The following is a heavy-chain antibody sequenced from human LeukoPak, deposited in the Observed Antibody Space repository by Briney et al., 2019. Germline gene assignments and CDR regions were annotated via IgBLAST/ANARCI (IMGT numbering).Heavy chain of an antibody. Sequence: PGGSLRLSCAASGFTFNSYSMSWVRQAPGKGLEGVSYISHTSESTYYADSVRGGFSISREYGKSSLYLQMNSLRDEDTAVYYCARDRGYCTSDDCYRWFHYWGQGTLVIVSS. CDR3: ARDRGYCTSDDCYRWFHY. CDR2: ISHTSEST. V-gene: IGHV3-48*02. CDR1: GFTFNSYS. D-gene: IGHD2-8*01. J-gene: IGHJ4*02.